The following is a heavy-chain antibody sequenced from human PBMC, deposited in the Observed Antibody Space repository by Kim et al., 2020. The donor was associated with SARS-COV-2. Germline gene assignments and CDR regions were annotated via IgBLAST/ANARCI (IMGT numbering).Heavy chain of an antibody. CDR2: ST. CDR3: ATRYNLAYGS. V-gene: IGHV3-23*01. D-gene: IGHD3-16*01. J-gene: IGHJ5*02. Sequence: STYYADSVKGRFTISRDNPKNTLSLQMNSLRAEDSAVYYCATRYNLAYGSWGQGTLVTVSS.